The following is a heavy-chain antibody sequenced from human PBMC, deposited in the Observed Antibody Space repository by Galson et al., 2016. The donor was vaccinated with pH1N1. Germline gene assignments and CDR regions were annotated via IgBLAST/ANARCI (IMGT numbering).Heavy chain of an antibody. Sequence: SVKVSCKASGGIFKSNAISWVRQAPGQRLEWMGGIMALFHTTKYAQNFQGRVTITTDASASTTYMELKSLTSDDTAVYFCAGEGEYSPGLGPLDNWSQGTLVTASS. D-gene: IGHD2/OR15-2a*01. CDR2: IMALFHTT. CDR3: AGEGEYSPGLGPLDN. V-gene: IGHV1-69*05. CDR1: GGIFKSNA. J-gene: IGHJ4*02.